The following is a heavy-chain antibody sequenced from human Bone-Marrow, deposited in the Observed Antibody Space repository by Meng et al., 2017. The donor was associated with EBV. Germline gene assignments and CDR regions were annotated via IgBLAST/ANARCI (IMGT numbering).Heavy chain of an antibody. D-gene: IGHD1-26*01. Sequence: VPLVQSGGDLVRPGGSLRLSCAASGFIFSDSYMSWIRQTPGKGLEWISYISNSGTTIKYADSVKGRFTISRDNAKNSLYLQMNSLRADDTAVYFCARGSGRWTFDYWGQGTLVTVSS. CDR1: GFIFSDSY. CDR3: ARGSGRWTFDY. CDR2: ISNSGTTI. V-gene: IGHV3-11*01. J-gene: IGHJ4*02.